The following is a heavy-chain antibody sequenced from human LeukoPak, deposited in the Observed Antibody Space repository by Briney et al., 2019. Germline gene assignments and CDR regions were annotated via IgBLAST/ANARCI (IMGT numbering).Heavy chain of an antibody. V-gene: IGHV3-23*01. CDR2: ISGGGGST. Sequence: GGSLRLSCTASGFTFSNYGMYWVRQAPGKGLEWVSVISGGGGSTYYADSVMGRFTISRDNSKDTLYLQMNSLRAEDTAVYYCAKDGGSLGEVRDWGQGTLVTVSS. CDR3: AKDGGSLGEVRD. CDR1: GFTFSNYG. D-gene: IGHD3-16*01. J-gene: IGHJ4*02.